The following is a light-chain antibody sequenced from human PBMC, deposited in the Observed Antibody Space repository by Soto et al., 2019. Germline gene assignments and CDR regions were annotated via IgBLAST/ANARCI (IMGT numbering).Light chain of an antibody. CDR2: GAS. V-gene: IGKV3-20*01. CDR3: QQFDSFRWT. Sequence: EIVLTQSPGTLSLSPGERATLSCRASQSVSSNFLVWYQQKPGQTPRLLIYGASSRAAGIPDRFSGSGSGTDFTLTISRLEPEDYAVYLCQQFDSFRWTFGQGTKVEIK. CDR1: QSVSSNF. J-gene: IGKJ1*01.